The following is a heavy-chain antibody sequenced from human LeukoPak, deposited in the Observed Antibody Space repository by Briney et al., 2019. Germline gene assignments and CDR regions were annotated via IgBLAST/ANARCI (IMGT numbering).Heavy chain of an antibody. CDR1: GGTFSSYA. D-gene: IGHD6-13*01. CDR3: ARDKYGDDDTWQQLVLVY. V-gene: IGHV1-69*13. J-gene: IGHJ4*02. CDR2: IIPIFGTA. Sequence: SVKVSCKASGGTFSSYAISWVRQAPGQGLEWMGGIIPIFGTANYAQKFQGRVTITADESTSTAYMELSSLRSEDTAVYYCARDKYGDDDTWQQLVLVYWGRGTLVTVSS.